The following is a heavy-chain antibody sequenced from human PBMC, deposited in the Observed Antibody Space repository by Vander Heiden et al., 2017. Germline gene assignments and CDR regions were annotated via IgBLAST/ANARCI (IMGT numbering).Heavy chain of an antibody. V-gene: IGHV3-23*01. J-gene: IGHJ4*02. CDR3: AKGGSMIVVVLDY. CDR1: GVTFSRYD. D-gene: IGHD3-22*01. CDR2: ISGSGGRT. Sequence: EVQLLDSGGGLVQPGGSLRLSCTASGVTFSRYDMSGVRQGPGKGLEWVSGISGSGGRTYYADSVKGRFYISRDNSKKTLYLQMSSLRAEDTAVYYCAKGGSMIVVVLDYWGQGTQVTVSP.